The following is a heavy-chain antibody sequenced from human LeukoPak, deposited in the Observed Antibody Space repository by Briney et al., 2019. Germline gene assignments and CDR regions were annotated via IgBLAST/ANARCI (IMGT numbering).Heavy chain of an antibody. CDR1: GYTFINYA. CDR2: INAGNGNT. CDR3: ARVRTGEAGLVINPKFYFYYMDV. J-gene: IGHJ6*03. V-gene: IGHV1-3*01. Sequence: GASVKVSCKASGYTFINYAVHWVRQAPGQRLEWMGWINAGNGNTRYSQKFQGRVTIARDTSASTAYMELSSLRSEDTAVYYCARVRTGEAGLVINPKFYFYYMDVWGKGTTVTVSS. D-gene: IGHD3-22*01.